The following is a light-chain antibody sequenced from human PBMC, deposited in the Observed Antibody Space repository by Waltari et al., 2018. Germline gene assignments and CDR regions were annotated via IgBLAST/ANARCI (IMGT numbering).Light chain of an antibody. J-gene: IGKJ2*03. CDR1: QSVSSY. CDR2: GAS. Sequence: VILTQSPATLSLSPGERATLSCRASQSVSSYLAWYQQKPGQAPRLLIYGASSRATGIPDRFSGSVSVTEFTLTISSLEPEDFAVYYCQKYSSSPYSFGQGTKVEIK. V-gene: IGKV3-20*01. CDR3: QKYSSSPYS.